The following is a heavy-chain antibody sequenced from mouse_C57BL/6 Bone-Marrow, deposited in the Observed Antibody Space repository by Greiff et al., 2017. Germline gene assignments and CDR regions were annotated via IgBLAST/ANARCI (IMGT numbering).Heavy chain of an antibody. V-gene: IGHV5-4*01. CDR2: ISDGGSYT. CDR1: GFTFSSYA. D-gene: IGHD2-4*01. J-gene: IGHJ4*01. Sequence: EVQWVESGGGLVKPGGSLKLSCAASGFTFSSYAMSWVRQTPEKRLEWVATISDGGSYTYYPDNVKGRFTISRDNAKNNLYLQMSHLKSEDTAMYYCARDYDSAYYAMDYWGQGTSVTVSS. CDR3: ARDYDSAYYAMDY.